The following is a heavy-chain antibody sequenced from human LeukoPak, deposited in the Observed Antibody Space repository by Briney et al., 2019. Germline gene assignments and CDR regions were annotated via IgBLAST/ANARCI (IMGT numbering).Heavy chain of an antibody. V-gene: IGHV1-8*03. CDR1: GYTFTGYY. D-gene: IGHD2-15*01. CDR3: ARGPWWHYFDY. CDR2: MNPNSGNT. J-gene: IGHJ4*02. Sequence: ASVKVSCKASGYTFTGYYMHWARQATGQGLEWMGWMNPNSGNTGYAQKFQGRVTITRNTSISTAYMELSSLRSEDTAVYYCARGPWWHYFDYWGQGTLVTVSS.